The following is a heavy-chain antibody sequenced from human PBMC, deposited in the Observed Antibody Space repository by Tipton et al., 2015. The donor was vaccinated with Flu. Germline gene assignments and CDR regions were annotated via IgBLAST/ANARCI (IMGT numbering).Heavy chain of an antibody. CDR2: IKQDGNDE. V-gene: IGHV3-7*01. Sequence: GSLRLSCAASGFTLTTYWMHWVRQAPGKGLEWVADIKQDGNDENYVDSVKGRFTISRDNSKKSLYLHMNSLRAEDTGIYYCVRGSSDYGDLYLDYWGQGALVTVSS. CDR1: GFTLTTYW. CDR3: VRGSSDYGDLYLDY. J-gene: IGHJ4*01. D-gene: IGHD4-17*01.